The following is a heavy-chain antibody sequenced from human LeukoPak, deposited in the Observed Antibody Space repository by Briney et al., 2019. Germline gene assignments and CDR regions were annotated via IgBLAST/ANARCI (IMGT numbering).Heavy chain of an antibody. CDR1: GYTFTSYY. CDR3: ARGSSVRPDTPDPGYYFDY. V-gene: IGHV1-46*01. Sequence: ASVKVSCKASGYTFTSYYMHWVRQAPGQGLEWMGIINPSGGSTSYAQKFQGRVTMTRDTSTSTVYMELSSLRSEDTAVYYCARGSSVRPDTPDPGYYFDYWGQGTLVTVSS. J-gene: IGHJ4*02. D-gene: IGHD6-6*01. CDR2: INPSGGST.